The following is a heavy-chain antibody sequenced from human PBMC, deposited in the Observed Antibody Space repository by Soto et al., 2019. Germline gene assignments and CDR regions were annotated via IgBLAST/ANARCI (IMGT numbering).Heavy chain of an antibody. V-gene: IGHV4-39*02. CDR1: GGSISSSSYY. J-gene: IGHJ5*02. Sequence: SETRSLKCTVSGGSISSSSYYWGWLRQPPGKALVWIRGIYYSGSTYYTLSLKSRITIAVDTSKNHFSLKLSSVNAADMAVYYCARGAIVLMVYGHGRWFDPWGQGTLVTVSS. CDR3: ARGAIVLMVYGHGRWFDP. D-gene: IGHD2-8*01. CDR2: IYYSGST.